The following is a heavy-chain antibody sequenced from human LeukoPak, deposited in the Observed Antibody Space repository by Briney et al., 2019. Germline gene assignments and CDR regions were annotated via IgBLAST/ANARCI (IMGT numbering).Heavy chain of an antibody. J-gene: IGHJ4*02. CDR1: GFSFTTYW. D-gene: IGHD3-10*01. V-gene: IGHV3-7*01. CDR3: AKLAKYFYGAETFYFFEH. CDR2: INQDGTEK. Sequence: GGSLRLSCAASGFSFTTYWMSWVCQAQGKGLEWVANINQDGTEKYYVDSVKGRFTISRDNAKNSLYLQMNSLRVEDTAVYYCAKLAKYFYGAETFYFFEHWGQGTPVTASS.